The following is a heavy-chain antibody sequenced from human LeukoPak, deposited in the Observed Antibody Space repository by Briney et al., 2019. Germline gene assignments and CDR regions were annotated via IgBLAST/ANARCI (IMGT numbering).Heavy chain of an antibody. Sequence: GGSLRLSCATSGFTFSTYEMNWVRQAPGKGLEWVSYISPSGTTIYYAESVKGRFTISRDNAKNSVYLQMNTLRVEDTAVYYCARKTFGTVYFDYWGQGTLVTVSS. J-gene: IGHJ4*02. CDR1: GFTFSTYE. V-gene: IGHV3-48*03. D-gene: IGHD1-1*01. CDR2: ISPSGTTI. CDR3: ARKTFGTVYFDY.